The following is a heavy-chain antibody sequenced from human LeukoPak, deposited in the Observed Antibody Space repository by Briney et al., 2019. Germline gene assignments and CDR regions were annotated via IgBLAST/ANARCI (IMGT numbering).Heavy chain of an antibody. CDR2: ISSSSSYI. CDR1: GFTFSSYS. J-gene: IGHJ3*02. D-gene: IGHD1-7*01. CDR3: GRRAVGLELRGAFDI. Sequence: PGGSLRLSCAASGFTFSSYSMNWVRQAPGKGLESVSSISSSSSYIYYADSVKGRFTISRANAKNSLYQQMNILTAEDTAEYYCGRRAVGLELRGAFDIWGQGTMVTVSS. V-gene: IGHV3-21*01.